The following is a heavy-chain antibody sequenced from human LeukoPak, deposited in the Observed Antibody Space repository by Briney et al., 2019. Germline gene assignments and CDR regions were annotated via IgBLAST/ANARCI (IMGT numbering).Heavy chain of an antibody. V-gene: IGHV1-2*02. D-gene: IGHD2-15*01. CDR1: GCSFTDYY. Sequence: GASVKVSCKTSGCSFTDYYIHWVRQAPGQGFEWLGWISPKSGGTNYAQKFQDSVSLTRDTSIDTAYMELTSLRLDDTAIYYCARGVAANGRRLDPWGQGTLITVSS. J-gene: IGHJ5*02. CDR2: ISPKSGGT. CDR3: ARGVAANGRRLDP.